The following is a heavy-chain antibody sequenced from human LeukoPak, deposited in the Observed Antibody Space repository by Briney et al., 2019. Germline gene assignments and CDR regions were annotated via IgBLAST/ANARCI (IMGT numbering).Heavy chain of an antibody. CDR3: ARGGGSGKVAYRTPPNY. D-gene: IGHD3-10*01. CDR2: IYYSGST. Sequence: PSQTLSLTCTVSGGSISSGGYYWSWIRQHPGKGLEWIGYIYYSGSTYYNPSLKSRVTISVDTSKNQFSLKLSSVTGADTAVYYCARGGGSGKVAYRTPPNYWGQGTLVTVSS. J-gene: IGHJ4*02. V-gene: IGHV4-31*03. CDR1: GGSISSGGYY.